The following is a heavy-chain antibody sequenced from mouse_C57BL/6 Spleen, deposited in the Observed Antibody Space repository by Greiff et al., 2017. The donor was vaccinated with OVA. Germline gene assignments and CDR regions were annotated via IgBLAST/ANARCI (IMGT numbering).Heavy chain of an antibody. Sequence: QVQLKESGPELVKPGASVKISCKASGYAFSSSWMNWVKQRPGKGLEWIGRIYPGDGDTNYNGKFKGKATLTADKSSSTAYMQLSSLTSEDSAVYFCARSGTTVVANWGQGTTLTVSS. J-gene: IGHJ2*01. CDR2: IYPGDGDT. CDR3: ARSGTTVVAN. CDR1: GYAFSSSW. V-gene: IGHV1-82*01. D-gene: IGHD1-1*01.